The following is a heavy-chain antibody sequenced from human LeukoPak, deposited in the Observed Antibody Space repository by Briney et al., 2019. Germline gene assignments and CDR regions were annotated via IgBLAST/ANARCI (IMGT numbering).Heavy chain of an antibody. CDR2: IYYSGST. CDR3: ARRYQYDKSGQYYDDF. V-gene: IGHV4-59*08. Sequence: PSETLSLTCTVSGGSMSPYHWGWIRQPPGKGLEWTGYIYYSGSTNYNPSLNSRVTISVDTSKNQFSLRLSSVTAADTAVYYCARRYQYDKSGQYYDDFWGQGTLVTVSS. CDR1: GGSMSPYH. J-gene: IGHJ4*02. D-gene: IGHD3-22*01.